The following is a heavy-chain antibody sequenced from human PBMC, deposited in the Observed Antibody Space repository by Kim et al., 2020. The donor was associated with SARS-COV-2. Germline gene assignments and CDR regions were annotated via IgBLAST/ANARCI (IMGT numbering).Heavy chain of an antibody. D-gene: IGHD3-22*01. J-gene: IGHJ3*02. Sequence: SLKSRVTISVDTSKNQFSLKLSSVTAADTAVYYCARSRITMIVVVDVFDIWGQGTMVTVSS. V-gene: IGHV4-31*02. CDR3: ARSRITMIVVVDVFDI.